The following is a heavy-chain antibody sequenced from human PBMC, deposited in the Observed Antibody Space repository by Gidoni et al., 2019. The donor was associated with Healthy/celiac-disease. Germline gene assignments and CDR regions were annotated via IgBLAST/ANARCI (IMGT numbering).Heavy chain of an antibody. J-gene: IGHJ4*02. CDR2: ISWNSGSI. CDR3: AKLGGYSYGSYFDY. Sequence: EVQLVESGGGLVQPGRSLRLSCAASGFTFDDYAMHWVRQAPGKGLEWVSGISWNSGSIGYADSVKGRFTISRDNAKNSLYLQMNSLRAEDTALYYCAKLGGYSYGSYFDYWGQGTLVTVSS. V-gene: IGHV3-9*01. D-gene: IGHD5-18*01. CDR1: GFTFDDYA.